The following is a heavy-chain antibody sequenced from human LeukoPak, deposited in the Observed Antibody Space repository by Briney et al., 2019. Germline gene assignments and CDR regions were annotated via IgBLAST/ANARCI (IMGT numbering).Heavy chain of an antibody. CDR2: TYYSGRT. Sequence: SETLSLTCTVSGGSISSYYWSWIRQPPGKGLEWIGHTYYSGRTNYNPSLTSRVTISVDTSKNQFSLKLSSVTAADTAVYYCARFYCGGDCLGDYFDYWGQGTLVTVSS. D-gene: IGHD2-21*01. V-gene: IGHV4-59*01. J-gene: IGHJ4*02. CDR1: GGSISSYY. CDR3: ARFYCGGDCLGDYFDY.